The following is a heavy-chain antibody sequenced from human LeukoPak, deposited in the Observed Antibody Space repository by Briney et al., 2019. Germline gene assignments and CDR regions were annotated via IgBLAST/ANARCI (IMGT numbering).Heavy chain of an antibody. D-gene: IGHD3-3*01. CDR1: GGSISSYY. CDR2: IYTSGST. V-gene: IGHV4-4*09. Sequence: SETLSLTCTVSGGSISSYYWSWIRQPPGKGLEWIGYIYTSGSTNYNPSLKSRVTMSVDTSKNQFSLKLSSVTAADTAVYYCARGYYDFWSGYFYYYYMDVWGKGTTVTVSS. CDR3: ARGYYDFWSGYFYYYYMDV. J-gene: IGHJ6*03.